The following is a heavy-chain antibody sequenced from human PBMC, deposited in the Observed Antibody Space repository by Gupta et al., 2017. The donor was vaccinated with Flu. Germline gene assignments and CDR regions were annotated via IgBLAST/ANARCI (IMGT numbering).Heavy chain of an antibody. V-gene: IGHV3-15*01. Sequence: EVQLVESGGGLVKPGGSLRLSCAASGFPFRNAWMTWVRQAPGKGLEWVGRIKSKTDGGTTDYAAPVKGRFTISREDSKNTLYLQMNSLKTEDTAVYYCTTDLVYSYGKADYWGQGTLVTVSS. CDR1: GFPFRNAW. CDR3: TTDLVYSYGKADY. J-gene: IGHJ4*02. D-gene: IGHD5-18*01. CDR2: IKSKTDGGTT.